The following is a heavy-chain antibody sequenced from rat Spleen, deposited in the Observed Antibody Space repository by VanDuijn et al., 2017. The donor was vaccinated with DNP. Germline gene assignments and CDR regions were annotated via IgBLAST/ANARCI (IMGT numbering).Heavy chain of an antibody. D-gene: IGHD4-1*01. CDR1: GYSIISNY. V-gene: IGHV3-1*01. CDR3: VRWVRALDY. J-gene: IGHJ2*01. CDR2: INYSGST. Sequence: EVQLQESGPGLVKPSQSLSLTCSVTGYSIISNYWGWIRKFPGNKMEWIGHINYSGSTNYHPSLRSRISITRDTSKNQFFLQLNSVTTEDTPTYYSVRWVRALDYWGQGVMVTVSS.